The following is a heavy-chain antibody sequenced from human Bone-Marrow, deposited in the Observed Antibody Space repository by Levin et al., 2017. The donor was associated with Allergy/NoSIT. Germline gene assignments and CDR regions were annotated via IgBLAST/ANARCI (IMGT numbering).Heavy chain of an antibody. CDR1: GFTFSSYW. Sequence: ASVKVSCEASGFTFSSYWMHWVRQAPGKGLVWVSRINSDGSSTSYADSVKGRFTISRDNAKNTLYLQMNSLRAEDTAVYYCARDGPRYCSGGSCYSSYYYYGMDVWGQGTTVTVSS. J-gene: IGHJ6*02. D-gene: IGHD2-15*01. V-gene: IGHV3-74*01. CDR2: INSDGSST. CDR3: ARDGPRYCSGGSCYSSYYYYGMDV.